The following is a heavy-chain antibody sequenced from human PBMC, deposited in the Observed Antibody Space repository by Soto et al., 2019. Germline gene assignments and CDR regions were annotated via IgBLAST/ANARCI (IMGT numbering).Heavy chain of an antibody. D-gene: IGHD3-10*01. Sequence: SETLSLTCTVSGGSISSYYWTWIRQPPGKGLECIGYIYYTGNTNYNPSLKSRVTISVDTSKNQFSLKLNSVTPADTAVYYCSRATYLYYGSGTYLYYFDYWGQGTLVTVSS. V-gene: IGHV4-59*01. CDR3: SRATYLYYGSGTYLYYFDY. CDR1: GGSISSYY. CDR2: IYYTGNT. J-gene: IGHJ4*02.